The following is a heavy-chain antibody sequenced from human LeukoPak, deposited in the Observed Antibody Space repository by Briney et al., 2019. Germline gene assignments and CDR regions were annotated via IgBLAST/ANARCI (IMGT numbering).Heavy chain of an antibody. J-gene: IGHJ4*02. CDR1: GGSISSYY. V-gene: IGHV4-59*08. CDR3: ARVGVQWFGELSLSPYFDY. CDR2: IYYSGST. D-gene: IGHD3-10*01. Sequence: SETLSLTCTVSGGSISSYYWSWIRQPPGKGLEWIGNIYYSGSTNYNPSLKSRVTISVDTSKNQFSLKLSSVTAADTAVYYCARVGVQWFGELSLSPYFDYWGQGTLVTVSS.